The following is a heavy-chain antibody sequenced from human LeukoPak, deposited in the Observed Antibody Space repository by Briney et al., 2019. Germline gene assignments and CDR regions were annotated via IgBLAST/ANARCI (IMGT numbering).Heavy chain of an antibody. J-gene: IGHJ4*02. CDR2: INPNSGGT. CDR1: GYTFTGYY. CDR3: ARTSYDSSGYYLTFDY. V-gene: IGHV1-2*02. D-gene: IGHD3-22*01. Sequence: GASVKVSCKASGYTFTGYYMHWVRQAPGQGLEWMGWINPNSGGTNYAQKFQGRVTMTRDTSISTVYMELSRLRSDDTAVYYCARTSYDSSGYYLTFDYWGQGTLVTVSS.